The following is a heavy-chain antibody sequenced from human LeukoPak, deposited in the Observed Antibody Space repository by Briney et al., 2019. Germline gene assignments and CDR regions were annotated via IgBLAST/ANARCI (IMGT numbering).Heavy chain of an antibody. J-gene: IGHJ3*02. CDR3: ARGAFSFPDAFDI. Sequence: SETLSLTCTVSDDSISSSSYYWGWIRQPPGKGLEWIRTIYYSGSTYYNPSLNSRGTISVDTSRNQFSLKLNSVTAADTAVYHCARGAFSFPDAFDIWGQGTMVTVSS. CDR1: DDSISSSSYY. D-gene: IGHD3-3*02. V-gene: IGHV4-39*01. CDR2: IYYSGST.